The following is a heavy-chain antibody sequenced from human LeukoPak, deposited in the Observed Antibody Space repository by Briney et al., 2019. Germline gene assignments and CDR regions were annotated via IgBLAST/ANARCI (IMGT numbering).Heavy chain of an antibody. CDR2: INSDGSIT. Sequence: GGSLRLSCAASGFTFSAYWMHWVRQVPGKGLVWVSRINSDGSITTYADSVKGRFTISRDNAKNTLYLQMNSLRVEDTAVYYCAGGISATGGGWGQGTMVTVSS. D-gene: IGHD6-13*01. CDR3: AGGISATGGG. J-gene: IGHJ3*01. V-gene: IGHV3-74*01. CDR1: GFTFSAYW.